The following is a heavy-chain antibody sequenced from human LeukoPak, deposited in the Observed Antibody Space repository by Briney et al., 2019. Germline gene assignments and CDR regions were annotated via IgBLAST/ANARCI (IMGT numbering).Heavy chain of an antibody. V-gene: IGHV1-69*02. CDR2: IIPILGIA. CDR3: ARGPAQATYYDFWSGSTTSNWFDP. D-gene: IGHD3-3*01. Sequence: SVKVSCKASGGTFSSYTISWVRQAPGQGLEWMGRIIPILGIANYAQKFQGRVTITADESTSTAYMEPSSLRSEDTAVYYCARGPAQATYYDFWSGSTTSNWFDPWGQGTLVTVSS. CDR1: GGTFSSYT. J-gene: IGHJ5*02.